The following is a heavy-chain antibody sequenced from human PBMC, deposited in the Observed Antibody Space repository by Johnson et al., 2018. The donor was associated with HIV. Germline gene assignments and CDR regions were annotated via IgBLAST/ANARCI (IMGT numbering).Heavy chain of an antibody. CDR2: IKSRTDSGTT. Sequence: VQLVESGGGLVQPGGSLRLSCAASGFTVSKAWMNWVRQAPGKGLEWVGRIKSRTDSGTTDYGAPVKGRFSIPRDDSKNTLYLQMNNLKTEDTAVYYCTTEKNYYDRTRVWGQGTMVTISS. CDR3: TTEKNYYDRTRV. V-gene: IGHV3-15*01. J-gene: IGHJ3*01. CDR1: GFTVSKAW. D-gene: IGHD3-22*01.